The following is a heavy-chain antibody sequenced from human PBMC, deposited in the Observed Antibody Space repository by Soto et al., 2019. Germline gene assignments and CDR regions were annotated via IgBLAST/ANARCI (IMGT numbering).Heavy chain of an antibody. J-gene: IGHJ4*02. CDR1: GYTFSSYA. D-gene: IGHD7-27*01. CDR3: ARDTGDGTFDF. V-gene: IGHV1-3*01. CDR2: INDGYGNT. Sequence: QVHLVQSGAEVRKPGASVKVSCKASGYTFSSYAMHWVRQAPGQRLEWMGWINDGYGNTTSSQKFQDRVTISRDTSASTAYLELTSLRSEDTAVYYCARDTGDGTFDFWGQGTLVTVSS.